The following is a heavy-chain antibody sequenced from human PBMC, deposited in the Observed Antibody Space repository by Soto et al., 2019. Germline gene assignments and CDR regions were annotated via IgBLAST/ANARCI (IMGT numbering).Heavy chain of an antibody. Sequence: GGSLRLSCAASEFTFDKYYMTWVRQAPGKGPEWVANIKPDGSEQYYVDSVKGRFTISRDNAKNSLYLQMNSLRAEDTAIYYCASERLCGADCYFFDNWGQGTQVTVSS. CDR2: IKPDGSEQ. CDR3: ASERLCGADCYFFDN. J-gene: IGHJ4*02. CDR1: EFTFDKYY. V-gene: IGHV3-7*01. D-gene: IGHD2-21*02.